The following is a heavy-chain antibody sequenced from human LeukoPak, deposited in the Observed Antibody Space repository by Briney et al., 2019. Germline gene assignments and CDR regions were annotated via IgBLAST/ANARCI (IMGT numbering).Heavy chain of an antibody. V-gene: IGHV1-18*01. CDR2: ISAYNGDT. Sequence: ASVKVSCKASGYTFTSYGISWVRQAPGHGLEWMGWISAYNGDTNYAQKLQGRVTMTTDTSTSTAYMELRSLRSDDTAVYYCARDGYSYGSDAFDIWGQGTMVTVSS. CDR1: GYTFTSYG. CDR3: ARDGYSYGSDAFDI. J-gene: IGHJ3*02. D-gene: IGHD5-18*01.